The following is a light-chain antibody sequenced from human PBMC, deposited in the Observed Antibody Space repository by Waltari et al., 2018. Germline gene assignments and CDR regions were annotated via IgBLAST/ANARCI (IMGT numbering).Light chain of an antibody. J-gene: IGLJ3*02. V-gene: IGLV8-61*01. Sequence: QTVVTQEPSVAVSPGGTVKSTCALSSGSVSHTSYPSWYQHTPGQAPRTLVYKGNSRSSGVPDRFSGSILGNKAALTITGAQAEDECDYYCLLYMGSGIFVFGGGTKLTVL. CDR3: LLYMGSGIFV. CDR1: SGSVSHTSY. CDR2: KGN.